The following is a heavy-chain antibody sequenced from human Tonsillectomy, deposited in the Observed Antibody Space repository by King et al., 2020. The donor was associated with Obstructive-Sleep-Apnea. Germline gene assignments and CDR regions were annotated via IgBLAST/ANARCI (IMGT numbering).Heavy chain of an antibody. V-gene: IGHV4-4*07. D-gene: IGHD3-9*01. CDR2: MFTSGST. J-gene: IGHJ6*02. Sequence: QLQESGPGLVKPSETLSLTCTVFGGSISSYSCAWIRQPAGEGLECIGRMFTSGSTNCNPPLKSRVTMAVDTSKNQFSLKLSSVTAADTAVYYCARDVPYDWLVPYYYYGMDVWGQGTTVTVSS. CDR1: GGSISSYS. CDR3: ARDVPYDWLVPYYYYGMDV.